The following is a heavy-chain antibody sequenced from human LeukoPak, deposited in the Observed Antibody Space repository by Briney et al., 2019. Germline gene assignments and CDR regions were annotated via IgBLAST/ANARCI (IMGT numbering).Heavy chain of an antibody. D-gene: IGHD2-2*01. J-gene: IGHJ4*02. V-gene: IGHV1-2*02. CDR3: ARISSTTSTTVD. Sequence: GASVKVSCKASGYTFTGYYIHWVRQAPGQGLEWMGWINPKTGGTNYAQKFQGGVTMARDTSISTAYLYLSRLKSDDTAVYFCARISSTTSTTVDWGQGTLVTVSS. CDR1: GYTFTGYY. CDR2: INPKTGGT.